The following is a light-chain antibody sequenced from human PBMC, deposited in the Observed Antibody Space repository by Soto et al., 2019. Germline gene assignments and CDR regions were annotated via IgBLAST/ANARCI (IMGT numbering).Light chain of an antibody. Sequence: QSVLTQPPSVSAAPGQKVIISCSGTSSNIGNNYVSWYQHFPGTAPKLLIYEDNKRPSEIPDRFSGSKSGTSATLGITGHRMGDEADNSCGPWENSRIIYVFAPGPKFTVL. CDR2: EDN. V-gene: IGLV1-51*02. J-gene: IGLJ1*01. CDR1: SSNIGNNY. CDR3: GPWENSRIIYV.